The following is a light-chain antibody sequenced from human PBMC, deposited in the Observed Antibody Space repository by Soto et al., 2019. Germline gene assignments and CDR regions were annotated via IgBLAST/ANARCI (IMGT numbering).Light chain of an antibody. CDR2: DAS. Sequence: DIQMTQPPSTLSSSLGDKDTITCRASQSISSWLAWYQQKPGKAPKLLIYDASSLESGVPSRFSGSGSGTEFTLTISSLQPDDFATYYCQQYNSYSWTFGQGTKVE. CDR1: QSISSW. J-gene: IGKJ1*01. CDR3: QQYNSYSWT. V-gene: IGKV1-5*01.